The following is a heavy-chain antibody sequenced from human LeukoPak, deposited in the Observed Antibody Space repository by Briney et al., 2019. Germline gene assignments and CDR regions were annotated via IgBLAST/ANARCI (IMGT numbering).Heavy chain of an antibody. J-gene: IGHJ3*02. V-gene: IGHV3-30*02. CDR2: IWYDGSNK. D-gene: IGHD6-19*01. CDR1: GFTFSSYG. CDR3: AKGGQWLTHDAFDI. Sequence: GGSLRLSCAASGFTFSSYGMHWVRQAPGKGLEWVAVIWYDGSNKYYADSVKGRFTISRDNSKNTLYLQMNSLRAEDTAVYYCAKGGQWLTHDAFDIWGQGTMVTVSS.